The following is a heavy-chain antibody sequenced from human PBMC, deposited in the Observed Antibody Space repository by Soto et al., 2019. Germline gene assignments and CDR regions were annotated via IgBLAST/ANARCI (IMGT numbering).Heavy chain of an antibody. CDR1: GGSISSYY. J-gene: IGHJ4*02. V-gene: IGHV4-59*01. Sequence: SETLSLTCTVSGGSISSYYWSWIRQPPGKGLEWIGYIYYSGSTNYNPSLKSRVTISVDTSKNQFSLKLSSVTAADTAVYYCARERNYYDSSGFDYWGQGTLVNVSS. CDR3: ARERNYYDSSGFDY. D-gene: IGHD3-22*01. CDR2: IYYSGST.